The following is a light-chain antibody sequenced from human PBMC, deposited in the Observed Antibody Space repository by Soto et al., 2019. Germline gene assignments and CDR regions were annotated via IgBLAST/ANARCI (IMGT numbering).Light chain of an antibody. V-gene: IGKV3-11*01. CDR3: QQRSNWPSLT. CDR1: QSVNNY. J-gene: IGKJ4*01. Sequence: EIVLTQSPATLSLSPGERATLSCRASQSVNNYLAWYQQRPGQAPRLLISDASNRATGIPARFSGSGSETDFTLTISSLEPEDSAVYYCQQRSNWPSLTFGGGTKVDIK. CDR2: DAS.